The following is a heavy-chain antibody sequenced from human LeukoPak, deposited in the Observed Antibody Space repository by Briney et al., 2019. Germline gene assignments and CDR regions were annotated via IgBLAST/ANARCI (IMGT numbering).Heavy chain of an antibody. CDR1: GFIFNSYA. CDR2: ITSSGGST. V-gene: IGHV3-64*01. CDR3: ARDGGYCSSINCYLGV. Sequence: GGSLRLSCAASGFIFNSYAMHWVRQAPGRGLEYVSAITSSGGSTFYANSVKGRFIISRDNAKNSLYLQMNSLRAEDTAVYYCARDGGYCSSINCYLGVWGQGTMVTVSS. J-gene: IGHJ3*01. D-gene: IGHD2-2*01.